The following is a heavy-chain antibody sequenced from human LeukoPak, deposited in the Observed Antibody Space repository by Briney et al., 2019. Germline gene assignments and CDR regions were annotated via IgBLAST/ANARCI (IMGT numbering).Heavy chain of an antibody. Sequence: HGASVKVSCKASGYTFTSYGISWVRQAPGQGLEWVGWISPYNGNTDYAQKLQGRVTMTTDTSTSTAYMELRSLRSDDTAVYYCARFYDSSGVDWYFDLWGRGTLVTVSS. CDR3: ARFYDSSGVDWYFDL. D-gene: IGHD3-22*01. CDR2: ISPYNGNT. V-gene: IGHV1-18*01. CDR1: GYTFTSYG. J-gene: IGHJ2*01.